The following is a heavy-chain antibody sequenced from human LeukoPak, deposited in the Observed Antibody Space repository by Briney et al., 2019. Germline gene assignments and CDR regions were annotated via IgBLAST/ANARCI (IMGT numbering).Heavy chain of an antibody. CDR3: AKASMVRGGIPPFDY. J-gene: IGHJ4*02. CDR1: GFTFSSYA. V-gene: IGHV3-23*01. CDR2: ISGSGGNT. D-gene: IGHD3-10*01. Sequence: PGGSLRLSCAASGFTFSSYAMRWVGQAPGKGREGGSAISGSGGNTDYADYGKGRFTIYRDNCKNAMYLKMNSLRAQDTAVYYCAKASMVRGGIPPFDYWGQGTLVTVSS.